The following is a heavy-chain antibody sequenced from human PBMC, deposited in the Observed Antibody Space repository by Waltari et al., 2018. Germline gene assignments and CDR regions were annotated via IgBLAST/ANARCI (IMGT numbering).Heavy chain of an antibody. D-gene: IGHD1-1*01. CDR3: ARDRNLYFDY. Sequence: QVQLQESGPGLVKPSETLSLTCAVSGYSISSGYYWGWIRQPPGKGLEWIGSIYHSGSTYYNPSLKSRVTISVDTSKNQFSLKLSSVTAADTAVYYCARDRNLYFDYWGQGTLVTVSS. CDR2: IYHSGST. V-gene: IGHV4-38-2*02. J-gene: IGHJ4*02. CDR1: GYSISSGYY.